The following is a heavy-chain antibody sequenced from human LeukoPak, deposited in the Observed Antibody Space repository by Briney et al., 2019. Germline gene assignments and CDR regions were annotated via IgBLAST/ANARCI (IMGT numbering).Heavy chain of an antibody. CDR1: GGSFSGYY. Sequence: SETLSLTCAVYGGSFSGYYWSWIRQPPGKGLEWIGEINHSGSTNYNPSLESRVTISVDTSKNQFSLKLSSVTAADTAVYYCAILPRDYWGQGTLVTVSS. V-gene: IGHV4-34*01. J-gene: IGHJ4*02. CDR2: INHSGST. CDR3: AILPRDY.